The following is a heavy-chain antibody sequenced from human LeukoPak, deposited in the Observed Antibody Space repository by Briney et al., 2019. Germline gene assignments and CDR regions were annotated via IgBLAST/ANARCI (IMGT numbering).Heavy chain of an antibody. V-gene: IGHV1-8*02. D-gene: IGHD6-19*01. Sequence: ASAKVSCKASGYTFTSYDINWGRQATGQGLEWMGWMNPNSGNTGYAQKFQGRVTMTRNTSISTAYMELSSLRSEDTAVYYCARGQIAVAGIYWFDPWGQGTLVTVSS. CDR3: ARGQIAVAGIYWFDP. J-gene: IGHJ5*02. CDR2: MNPNSGNT. CDR1: GYTFTSYD.